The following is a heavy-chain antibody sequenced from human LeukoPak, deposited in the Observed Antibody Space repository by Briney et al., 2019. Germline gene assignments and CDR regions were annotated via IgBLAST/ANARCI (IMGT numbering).Heavy chain of an antibody. CDR1: GGTFSSYA. J-gene: IGHJ3*02. CDR2: FIPIFGTA. V-gene: IGHV1-69*13. Sequence: GASVKVSCKASGGTFSSYAISWVRQAPGQGLEWMGGFIPIFGTANYAQKFQGRVTITADESTSTAYMELSSLRSEDTAVYYCATHCSSTSCYSDDAFDIWGQGTMVTVSS. CDR3: ATHCSSTSCYSDDAFDI. D-gene: IGHD2-2*01.